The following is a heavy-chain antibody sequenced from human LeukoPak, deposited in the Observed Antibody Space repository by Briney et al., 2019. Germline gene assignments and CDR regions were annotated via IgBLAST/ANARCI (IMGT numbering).Heavy chain of an antibody. J-gene: IGHJ4*02. D-gene: IGHD2-2*01. CDR2: IYYSGST. V-gene: IGHV4-39*01. CDR3: ARGPYCSSTSCYQDY. CDR1: GGSISSSSYY. Sequence: SETLSLTCTVSGGSISSSSYYWGWIRQPPGKGLEWIGSIYYSGSTYYNPSLKSRVTISVDTSKNQFSLKLSSVTAADTAVYYCARGPYCSSTSCYQDYWGQGTLVTVSS.